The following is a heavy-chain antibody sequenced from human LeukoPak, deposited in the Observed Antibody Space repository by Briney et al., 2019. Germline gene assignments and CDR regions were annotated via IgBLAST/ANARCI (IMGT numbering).Heavy chain of an antibody. D-gene: IGHD2-2*01. CDR1: GGSFSGYY. CDR3: ARYCSSTSCYDYYYYGMDV. Sequence: SENLSLTCAVYGGSFSGYYWSWIRQPPGKGLEWIGEINHSGSTNYNPSLKSRVTISVDTSKNQFSLKLSSVTAADTAVYYCARYCSSTSCYDYYYYGMDVWGQGTTVTVSS. V-gene: IGHV4-34*01. J-gene: IGHJ6*02. CDR2: INHSGST.